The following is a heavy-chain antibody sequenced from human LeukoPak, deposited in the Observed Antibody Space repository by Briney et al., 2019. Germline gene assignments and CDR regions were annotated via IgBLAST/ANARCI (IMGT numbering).Heavy chain of an antibody. D-gene: IGHD3-10*01. V-gene: IGHV4-39*01. CDR3: ARLPYGSGSYYVLY. J-gene: IGHJ4*02. CDR1: GGSITSSSYS. Sequence: SETLSLTYTVSGGSITSSSYSRGWIRQPPGKGLGWIGSIHYSGSTYYNPSLKSRVTISADTSKNQFSLKLSSVTAADTAVYYCARLPYGSGSYYVLYWGQGTLVTVSS. CDR2: IHYSGST.